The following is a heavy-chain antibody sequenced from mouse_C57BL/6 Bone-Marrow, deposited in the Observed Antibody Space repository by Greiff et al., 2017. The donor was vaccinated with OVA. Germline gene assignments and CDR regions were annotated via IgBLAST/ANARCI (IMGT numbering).Heavy chain of an antibody. CDR3: ARERDSSGPYYCDY. V-gene: IGHV1-55*01. CDR1: GYTFTSYW. J-gene: IGHJ2*01. Sequence: QVQLQQPGAELVKPGASVKMSCKASGYTFTSYWITWVKQRPGQGLEWIGDIYPGSGSTNYNEKFKSKATLTVDTSASTAYMQLSMLTSEDSAVYYCARERDSSGPYYCDYWGQGTTLTVSS. CDR2: IYPGSGST. D-gene: IGHD3-2*02.